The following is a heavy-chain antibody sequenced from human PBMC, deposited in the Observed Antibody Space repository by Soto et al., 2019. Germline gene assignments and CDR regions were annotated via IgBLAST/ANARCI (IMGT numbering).Heavy chain of an antibody. CDR3: ARGDTPMITGMDSFDI. V-gene: IGHV3-7*01. Sequence: GGSLRLSCAASGFTFSRYWMNWVRQAPGKGLEWVANIKQDGTEKNYVDSVKGRFTISRDNARSSLYLQMDSLRAEDTAVYFCARGDTPMITGMDSFDIWGRGXMVTV. J-gene: IGHJ3*02. CDR2: IKQDGTEK. D-gene: IGHD5-18*01. CDR1: GFTFSRYW.